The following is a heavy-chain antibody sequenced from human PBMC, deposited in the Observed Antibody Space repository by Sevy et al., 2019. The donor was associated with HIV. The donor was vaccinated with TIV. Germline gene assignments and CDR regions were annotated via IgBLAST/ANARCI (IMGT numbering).Heavy chain of an antibody. CDR3: ARNGDPHDAFDI. CDR1: GGSISSSSYY. CDR2: IYYSGST. Sequence: SETLSLTCTVSGGSISSSSYYWGWIRQPPGKGLEWIGGIYYSGSTYYNPSLRSRVTISVNTSKNQFSLKLSSVTAADTAVYYCARNGDPHDAFDIWGQGTMVTVSS. V-gene: IGHV4-39*01. D-gene: IGHD3-10*01. J-gene: IGHJ3*02.